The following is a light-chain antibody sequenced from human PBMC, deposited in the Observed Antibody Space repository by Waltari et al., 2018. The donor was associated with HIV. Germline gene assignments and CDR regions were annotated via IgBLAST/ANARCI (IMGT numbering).Light chain of an antibody. CDR3: CSYVSNVI. CDR2: EVS. CDR1: SSDVATYKL. Sequence: QSALTQPASVSGSPGQSITISCTRTSSDVATYKLVSWYQQHPGKAPKLMIYEVSKPPSWVSDRFSGSKSGDTASLTISGLQAEDEADYYCCSYVSNVIFGGGTKLTVL. J-gene: IGLJ2*01. V-gene: IGLV2-23*02.